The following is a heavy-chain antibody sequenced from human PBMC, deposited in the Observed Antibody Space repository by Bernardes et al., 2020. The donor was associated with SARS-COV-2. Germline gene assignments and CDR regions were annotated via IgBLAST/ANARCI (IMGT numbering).Heavy chain of an antibody. CDR2: IYPNTGAT. Sequence: SVKVSCKASGYTFTVYHIHWVRQAPGQGLEWMGWIYPNTGATTYAQNFQGRVTMTRDTSITTAYMELSGLRIDDTAVYYCLSVTWSQRDGFDVWGQGTVVTVSS. J-gene: IGHJ3*01. CDR1: GYTFTVYH. CDR3: LSVTWSQRDGFDV. D-gene: IGHD1-26*01. V-gene: IGHV1-2*02.